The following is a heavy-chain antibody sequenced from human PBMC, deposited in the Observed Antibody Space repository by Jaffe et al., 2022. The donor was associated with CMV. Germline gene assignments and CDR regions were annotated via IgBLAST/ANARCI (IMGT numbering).Heavy chain of an antibody. CDR2: INPSDGTT. V-gene: IGHV1-46*01. J-gene: IGHJ4*02. CDR1: GYIFTSYY. CDR3: ARDGGLLSFDY. D-gene: IGHD3-10*01. Sequence: QVQLVQSGAEVEKPGASVKVSCKASGYIFTSYYIHWVRQAPGQGLEWMGLINPSDGTTDYAQNFQGTVTMTRDTSTTTFYMELSSLRSEDTAVYYCARDGGLLSFDYWGQGTLVTVSS.